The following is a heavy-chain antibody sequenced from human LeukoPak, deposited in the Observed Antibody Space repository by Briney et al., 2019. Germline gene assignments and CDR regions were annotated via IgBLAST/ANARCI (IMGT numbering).Heavy chain of an antibody. V-gene: IGHV4-59*01. CDR2: IYYSGST. CDR3: ARVTGYMIEDYFDY. D-gene: IGHD3-22*01. CDR1: GGSISSYY. Sequence: TSETLSLTCSVSGGSISSYYWSWIRQPPGKGLEWIGYIYYSGSTNYKPSLKSRVTISVETSKNQFSLKLRSVTAADTAVYYCARVTGYMIEDYFDYWGQGTLVTVSS. J-gene: IGHJ4*02.